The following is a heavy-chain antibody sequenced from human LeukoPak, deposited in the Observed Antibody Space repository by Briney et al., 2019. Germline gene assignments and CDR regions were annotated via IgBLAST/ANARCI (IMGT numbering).Heavy chain of an antibody. V-gene: IGHV3-23*01. CDR3: ATPPGGLLGFGELLY. Sequence: GRSLRLSCAPSGFTSGTYATSWVRPAPEGGLEWVSAISRGGRHTYYTDSVKGRFTSSRDSSKNTVYLDMNSLRAEDTAMYDSATPPGGLLGFGELLYWGQGTLVTVSS. CDR1: GFTSGTYA. CDR2: ISRGGRHT. J-gene: IGHJ4*02. D-gene: IGHD3-10*01.